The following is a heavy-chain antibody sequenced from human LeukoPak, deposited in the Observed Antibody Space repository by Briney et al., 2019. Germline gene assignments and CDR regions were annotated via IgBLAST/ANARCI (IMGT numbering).Heavy chain of an antibody. CDR3: ARHGIVDSSRKYHFDY. Sequence: PSETLSLTCAVSGGSISSGGYSWSWIRQPPGKGLEWIGYIYHSGSTYYNPSLKSRVTISLDTSKSQFSLELSSVTAADTAVYYCARHGIVDSSRKYHFDYWGQGTLVTVSS. CDR2: IYHSGST. CDR1: GGSISSGGYS. J-gene: IGHJ4*02. D-gene: IGHD6-13*01. V-gene: IGHV4-30-2*01.